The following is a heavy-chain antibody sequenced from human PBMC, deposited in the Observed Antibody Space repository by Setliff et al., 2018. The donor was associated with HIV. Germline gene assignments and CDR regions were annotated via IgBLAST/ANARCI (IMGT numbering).Heavy chain of an antibody. V-gene: IGHV4-39*01. D-gene: IGHD3-10*01. CDR1: GGSISTSRYY. CDR3: ASLYGSESPYIYYYYMDV. Sequence: PSETLSLTCTVSGGSISTSRYYWGWIRQPPGKGLEWIGSINYRGNTDYNPSLKSRAALSVDTSKTQISLKLSSVTAADPAVYYCASLYGSESPYIYYYYMDVWGEGTAVTVSS. J-gene: IGHJ6*03. CDR2: INYRGNT.